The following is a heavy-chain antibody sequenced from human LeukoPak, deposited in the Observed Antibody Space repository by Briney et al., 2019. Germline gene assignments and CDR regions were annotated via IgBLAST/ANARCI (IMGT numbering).Heavy chain of an antibody. CDR2: VYTSGST. J-gene: IGHJ3*02. Sequence: KPSETLSLTCTVSGGSISSYYWSWIRQPAGKGLEWIGRVYTSGSTNYNPSLKSRVTMSVDTSKNQFSLKLSSVTAADTAVYYCARGGLGYCSDGSCGAFDIWGQGTMVTVSS. D-gene: IGHD2-15*01. CDR1: GGSISSYY. CDR3: ARGGLGYCSDGSCGAFDI. V-gene: IGHV4-4*07.